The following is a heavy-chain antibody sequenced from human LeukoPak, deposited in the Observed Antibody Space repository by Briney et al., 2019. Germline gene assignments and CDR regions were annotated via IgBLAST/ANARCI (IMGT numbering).Heavy chain of an antibody. V-gene: IGHV3-30-3*01. J-gene: IGHJ4*02. D-gene: IGHD4-11*01. Sequence: PGGSLRLSCAASGFTFSSYAMHWVRQAPGKGLEWVAVISYDGSNKYYADSVKGRFIISRDNSKNTLYLQMNSLRAEDTAVYYCEIYRPRASFDYWGQGTLVTVSS. CDR1: GFTFSSYA. CDR3: EIYRPRASFDY. CDR2: ISYDGSNK.